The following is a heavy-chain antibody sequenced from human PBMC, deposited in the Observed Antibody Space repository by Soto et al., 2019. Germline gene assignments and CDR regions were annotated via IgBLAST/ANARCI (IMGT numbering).Heavy chain of an antibody. D-gene: IGHD2-2*01. CDR2: ISSSSSTI. CDR3: ARGPRGIVVVPAAYGMDV. J-gene: IGHJ6*02. CDR1: GLTFSSYI. Sequence: GGSLRLSCAASGLTFSSYIMNWVRQAPGKGLEWVSYISSSSSTIYYADSVKGRFTISRDNAKNSLYLQMNSLRDEDTAVYYCARGPRGIVVVPAAYGMDVWGQGTTVTVSS. V-gene: IGHV3-48*02.